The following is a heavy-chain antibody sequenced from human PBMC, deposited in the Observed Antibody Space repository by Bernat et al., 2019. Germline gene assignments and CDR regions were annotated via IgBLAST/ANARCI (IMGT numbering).Heavy chain of an antibody. D-gene: IGHD3-3*01. J-gene: IGHJ3*02. Sequence: VQLVESGGGLVQPGGSLRLSCAASGFTFSDYYMSWIRQAPGKGLEWVSYISSSGSTIYYADSVKGRFTISRDNAKNSLYLQMNSLRAEDTAVYYCVRDQYYDFWSGSHDAFDIWGQGTMVTVSS. CDR2: ISSSGSTI. V-gene: IGHV3-11*01. CDR3: VRDQYYDFWSGSHDAFDI. CDR1: GFTFSDYY.